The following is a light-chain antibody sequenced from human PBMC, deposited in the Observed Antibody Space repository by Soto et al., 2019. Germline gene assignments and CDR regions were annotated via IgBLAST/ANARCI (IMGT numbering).Light chain of an antibody. V-gene: IGKV3-11*01. Sequence: EIVLTQSPASLSLYPVERATLSCRASQSVDSHLVWYQQKPGQAPRLLIFAASNRATGIPPRFSGSGSGTDFTLTISSLEPEDSAVYYCQQRHMWPITFGQGTRLEIK. J-gene: IGKJ5*01. CDR2: AAS. CDR3: QQRHMWPIT. CDR1: QSVDSH.